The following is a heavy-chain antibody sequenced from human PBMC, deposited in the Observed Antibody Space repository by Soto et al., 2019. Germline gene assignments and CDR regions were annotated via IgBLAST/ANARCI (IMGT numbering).Heavy chain of an antibody. CDR1: GFTFDDYA. J-gene: IGHJ4*02. CDR2: ISWNSGSI. D-gene: IGHD5-12*01. V-gene: IGHV3-9*01. CDR3: AKSIVATMEGVDFDY. Sequence: EVQLVESGGGLVQPGRSLRLSCAASGFTFDDYAMHWVRQAPGKGLEWVSGISWNSGSIGYADSVKGRFTISRDNAKNSLYLQMNSLRAEDTALYYCAKSIVATMEGVDFDYWGQGTLVTVSS.